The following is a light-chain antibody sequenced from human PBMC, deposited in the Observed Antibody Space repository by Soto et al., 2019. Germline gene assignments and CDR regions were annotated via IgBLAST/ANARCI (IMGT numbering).Light chain of an antibody. CDR3: AAWDDSLNGLL. V-gene: IGLV1-44*01. J-gene: IGLJ3*02. Sequence: QSVLTQPPSASGTPGQRVTISCSGSTSNIGSSTVNWYQHLPGSAPKLLICSNNQRPSVVPDRFSGSKSGTSASLAVSGLRPEDEGDYYCAAWDDSLNGLLFGGGTQLTVL. CDR1: TSNIGSST. CDR2: SNN.